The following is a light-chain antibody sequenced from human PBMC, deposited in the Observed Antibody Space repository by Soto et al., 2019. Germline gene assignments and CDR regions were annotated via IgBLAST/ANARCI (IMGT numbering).Light chain of an antibody. Sequence: QLVLTQPASVSGSPGQSITISCTGTSSDVGGYDYVSWYQQHPGKAPKLMIYDVTDRPSGVSNRFSGSKSGNTASLTISGLQAEEEADYYCSSYTSSSTLDVVFGGGTKLTVL. CDR3: SSYTSSSTLDVV. CDR2: DVT. V-gene: IGLV2-14*01. J-gene: IGLJ2*01. CDR1: SSDVGGYDY.